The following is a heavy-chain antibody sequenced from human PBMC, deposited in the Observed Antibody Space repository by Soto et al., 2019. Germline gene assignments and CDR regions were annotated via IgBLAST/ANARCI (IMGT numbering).Heavy chain of an antibody. CDR1: GGTFSSYA. CDR3: GRVSYGDQWAY. CDR2: IIPIFGTA. V-gene: IGHV1-69*13. J-gene: IGHJ4*02. D-gene: IGHD4-17*01. Sequence: SVKVSCKASGGTFSSYAISWVRQAPGQGLEWMGGIIPIFGTANYAQRFQGRVTITADESTSTAYMDLSSVRSEDTAVYCCGRVSYGDQWAYWGQGTLVTVSS.